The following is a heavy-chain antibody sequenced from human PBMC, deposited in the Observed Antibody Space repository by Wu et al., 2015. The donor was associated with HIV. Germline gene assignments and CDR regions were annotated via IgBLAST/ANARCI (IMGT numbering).Heavy chain of an antibody. CDR1: GYTFTGYY. D-gene: IGHD2-15*01. V-gene: IGHV1-2*02. CDR2: INPNSGGT. CDR3: ARDKLKNFLVVVSVGKGYTYFDY. J-gene: IGHJ4*02. Sequence: QVQLVQSGAEVKKPGASVKVSCKASGYTFTGYYMHWVRQAPGQGLEWMGWINPNSGGTNYAQKFQGRVTMTRDTSISTAYMELSRLRSDDTAVYYCARDKLKNFLVVVSVGKGYTYFDYVGPREPWSTVSS.